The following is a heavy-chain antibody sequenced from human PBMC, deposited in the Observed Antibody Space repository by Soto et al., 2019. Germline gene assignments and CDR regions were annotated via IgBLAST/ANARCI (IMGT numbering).Heavy chain of an antibody. D-gene: IGHD3-16*02. CDR1: GCTFTSYG. CDR2: ISAYNGNT. J-gene: IGHJ6*01. Sequence: ASAKVSCKASGCTFTSYGMSWVRQAPVQGLEWMGWISAYNGNTNYAQKLQGRVTMTTDTSTSTAYMELRSLRSDDTAVYCCAIRLRLGELSLYRGGDYYGMDVWG. V-gene: IGHV1-18*04. CDR3: AIRLRLGELSLYRGGDYYGMDV.